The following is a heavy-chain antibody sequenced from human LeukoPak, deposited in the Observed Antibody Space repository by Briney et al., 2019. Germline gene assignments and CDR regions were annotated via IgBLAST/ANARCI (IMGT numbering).Heavy chain of an antibody. D-gene: IGHD3-22*01. V-gene: IGHV4-30-4*01. J-gene: IGHJ3*02. CDR3: ARESYYYDSSGPGRAFDI. Sequence: SQTLSLTCTVSGGSISRGDYYWSWIRQPPGKGLEWIGYIYYSGSTDYNPSLKSRVTISVDTSKNQFSLKLSSVTAADTAVYYCARESYYYDSSGPGRAFDIWGQGTMVTVSS. CDR2: IYYSGST. CDR1: GGSISRGDYY.